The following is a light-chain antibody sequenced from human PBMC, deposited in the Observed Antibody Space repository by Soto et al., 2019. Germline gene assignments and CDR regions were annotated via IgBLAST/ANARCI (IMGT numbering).Light chain of an antibody. CDR2: GAS. J-gene: IGKJ4*01. CDR3: QQYNNWPQLT. Sequence: RVMTQSPATLSVSPGERATLSCRASQSVGNNLAWYQQKPGQAPRLLIYGASTRATGIPARSSGGGSGTEFTLTISSLQSEDFAVYFCQQYNNWPQLTFGGGTKVEIK. CDR1: QSVGNN. V-gene: IGKV3-15*01.